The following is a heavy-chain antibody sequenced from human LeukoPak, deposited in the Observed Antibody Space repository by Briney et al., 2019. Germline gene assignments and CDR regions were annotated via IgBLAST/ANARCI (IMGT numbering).Heavy chain of an antibody. J-gene: IGHJ6*02. D-gene: IGHD6-13*01. Sequence: GGSLRLSCAASGFTFSSYGMHWVRQAPGKGLEWVAVIWYDGSNKYYADSVKGRFTISRDNSKNTLYLQMNSLRAEDTAVYYCARDRAAARYASDYYYYGMDVWGQGTTVTVSS. CDR1: GFTFSSYG. CDR3: ARDRAAARYASDYYYYGMDV. V-gene: IGHV3-33*01. CDR2: IWYDGSNK.